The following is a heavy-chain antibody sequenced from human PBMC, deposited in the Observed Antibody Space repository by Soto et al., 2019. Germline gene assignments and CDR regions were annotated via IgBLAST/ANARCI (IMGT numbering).Heavy chain of an antibody. CDR3: ARHGKTVTTGFYYGMAG. V-gene: IGHV4-39*01. CDR2: MYYSGGT. CDR1: GASISSSNYY. J-gene: IGHJ6*04. D-gene: IGHD4-17*01. Sequence: SEPLSLTFTVSGASISSSNYYWGWIRQPPGRGLEWIGTMYYSGGTYYNPSLKSRVTTSVDTSKNQFSLKLSAVTATDTAVYYCARHGKTVTTGFYYGMAGWGNG.